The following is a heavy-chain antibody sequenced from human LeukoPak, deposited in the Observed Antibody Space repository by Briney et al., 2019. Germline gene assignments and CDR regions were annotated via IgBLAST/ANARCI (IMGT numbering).Heavy chain of an antibody. CDR1: GGSISSYSYH. Sequence: SETLSLTCTVSGGSISSYSYHWGWIRQPPGKGLEWIGSIYYSGSMYYNPSLKSRVTISVDTSKNQFSLKLSSVTAADTAVYYCARPSTKYSSSSGYFQHWGQGTLVTVSP. V-gene: IGHV4-39*01. CDR3: ARPSTKYSSSSGYFQH. CDR2: IYYSGSM. D-gene: IGHD6-6*01. J-gene: IGHJ1*01.